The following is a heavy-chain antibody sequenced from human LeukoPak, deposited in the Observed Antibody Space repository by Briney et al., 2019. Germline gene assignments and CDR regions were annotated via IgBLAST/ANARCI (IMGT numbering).Heavy chain of an antibody. CDR3: ARDCSSTSCNRGFDP. V-gene: IGHV4-39*07. Sequence: PSETLSLTCTVSGGSISSSSYYWGWIRQPPGKGLEWIGSIYYNGSTYYNPSLKSRVTISVDTSKNQFSLKLSSVTAADTAVYYCARDCSSTSCNRGFDPWGQGTLVTVSS. CDR2: IYYNGST. J-gene: IGHJ5*02. CDR1: GGSISSSSYY. D-gene: IGHD2-2*01.